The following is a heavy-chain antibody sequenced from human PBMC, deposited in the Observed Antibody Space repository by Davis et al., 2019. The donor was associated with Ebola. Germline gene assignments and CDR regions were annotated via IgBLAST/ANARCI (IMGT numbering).Heavy chain of an antibody. J-gene: IGHJ4*02. D-gene: IGHD3-3*01. CDR1: GGSISSSNW. CDR3: ASFGGNFDY. CDR2: INHSGST. Sequence: SETLSLTCAVSGGSISSSNWWSWVRQPPGKGLEWIGEINHSGSTNYNPSLKSRVTISVDTSKNQFSLKLSSVTAADTAVYYCASFGGNFDYWGQGTLVTVSS. V-gene: IGHV4-4*02.